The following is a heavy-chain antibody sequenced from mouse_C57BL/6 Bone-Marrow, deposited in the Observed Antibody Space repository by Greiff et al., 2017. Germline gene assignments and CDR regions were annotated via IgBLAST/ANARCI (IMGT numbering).Heavy chain of an antibody. CDR3: ARGYYGKFNFDY. CDR1: GYTFTRSW. V-gene: IGHV1-55*01. CDR2: IYPGSGST. D-gene: IGHD2-1*01. Sequence: QVQLQQPGAELVKPGASVKLSCKASGYTFTRSWITWVKQRPGHGLEWIGDIYPGSGSTNYNEKFKRKATLTVDTSSSTAYMQLSSLTSEDAAVYYCARGYYGKFNFDYWGQGTTLTVSS. J-gene: IGHJ2*01.